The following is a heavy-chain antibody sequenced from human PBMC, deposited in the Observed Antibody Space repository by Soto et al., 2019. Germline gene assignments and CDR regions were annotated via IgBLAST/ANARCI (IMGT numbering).Heavy chain of an antibody. V-gene: IGHV1-8*01. J-gene: IGHJ5*02. CDR1: GYTFTSYD. CDR2: MSPYSGNT. Sequence: GASVKVSCKTSGYTFTSYDINWVRQATGQGLEWMGWMSPYSGNTGYAQKFQGRVTMTRDTSIRTAYMELSSLRSEDTAVYYCARAYCGTDSRCWFDPWGQGTLVTVSS. CDR3: ARAYCGTDSRCWFDP. D-gene: IGHD2-21*01.